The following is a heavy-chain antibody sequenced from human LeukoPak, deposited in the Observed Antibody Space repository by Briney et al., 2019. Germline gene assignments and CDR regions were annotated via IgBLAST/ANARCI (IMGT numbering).Heavy chain of an antibody. CDR2: IYTSGST. J-gene: IGHJ5*02. CDR1: GGSISSYY. Sequence: SETLSLTCTVPGGSISSYYWSWIRQPAGKGLEWIGRIYTSGSTNYNPSLKSRVTMSVDTSKNQFSLKLSSVTAADTAVYYCARAVSSGWYGNWFDPWGQGTLVAVSS. CDR3: ARAVSSGWYGNWFDP. V-gene: IGHV4-4*07. D-gene: IGHD6-19*01.